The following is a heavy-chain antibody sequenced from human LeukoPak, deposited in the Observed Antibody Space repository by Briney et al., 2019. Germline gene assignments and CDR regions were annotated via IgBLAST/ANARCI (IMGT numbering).Heavy chain of an antibody. V-gene: IGHV3-33*03. Sequence: GGSLRLSCAASGFSFSDFAIHWVRQASGKGLEWVAVISYDENKKSYADSLKGRFSISRDNSKDMVHLQMNSLRAEDTAVYYCAKDSYGMDVWGQGTTVTVSS. CDR2: ISYDENKK. CDR1: GFSFSDFA. CDR3: AKDSYGMDV. J-gene: IGHJ6*02.